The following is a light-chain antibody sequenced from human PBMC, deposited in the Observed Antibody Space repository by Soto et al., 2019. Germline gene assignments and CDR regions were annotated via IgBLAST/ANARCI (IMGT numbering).Light chain of an antibody. CDR3: QQYNNWPLMYT. J-gene: IGKJ5*01. Sequence: EIVMTQSPATPSVSAGERATLSCRASQSVSSNLAWYQQKPGQAPRLLIYGASTRATGIPARFSGSGSGTEFTLTISSLQSEDFAVYYCQQYNNWPLMYTFGQGTRLEIK. V-gene: IGKV3-15*01. CDR1: QSVSSN. CDR2: GAS.